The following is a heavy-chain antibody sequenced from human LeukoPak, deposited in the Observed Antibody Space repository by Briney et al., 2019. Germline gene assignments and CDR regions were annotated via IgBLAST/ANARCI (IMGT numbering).Heavy chain of an antibody. D-gene: IGHD3-16*01. Sequence: PSETLSLTCTVSGGSISSYYWSWIRQPPGKGLEWIGYIYTSGSTNYNPSLKSRVTISVDTSKNQFSLKLSSVTAADTAVYYCARLRFESFDIWGQGTMVTVSS. V-gene: IGHV4-4*09. CDR3: ARLRFESFDI. CDR2: IYTSGST. CDR1: GGSISSYY. J-gene: IGHJ3*02.